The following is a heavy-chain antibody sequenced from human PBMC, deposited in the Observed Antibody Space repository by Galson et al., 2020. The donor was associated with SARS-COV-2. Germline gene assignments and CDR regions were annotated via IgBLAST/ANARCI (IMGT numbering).Heavy chain of an antibody. CDR2: IFYTGTT. D-gene: IGHD3-10*01. CDR1: GGSVSSGASY. Sequence: ETSETLSLTCTVSGGSVSSGASYWSWIRQHPGKGLEWIGYIFYTGTTYYNPSLKSRPTISLDTSKNQFSLNLSSVTAADTAVYYCARAERRGRLNWFDPWGQGTLVTVSS. J-gene: IGHJ5*02. CDR3: ARAERRGRLNWFDP. V-gene: IGHV4-31*03.